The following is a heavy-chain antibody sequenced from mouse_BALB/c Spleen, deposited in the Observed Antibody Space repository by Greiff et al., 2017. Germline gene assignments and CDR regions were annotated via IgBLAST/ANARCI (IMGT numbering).Heavy chain of an antibody. CDR3: TRSWEDAMDY. Sequence: QVQLQQSGDDLVKPGASVKLSCKASGYTFTSYWMHWVKQRPGQGLEWIGVIDPSDSYTSYNQKFKGKATLTVDTSSSTAYMQLSSLTSEDSAVYYCTRSWEDAMDYWGQGTSVTVSS. D-gene: IGHD4-1*01. CDR1: GYTFTSYW. J-gene: IGHJ4*01. V-gene: IGHV1-69*02. CDR2: IDPSDSYT.